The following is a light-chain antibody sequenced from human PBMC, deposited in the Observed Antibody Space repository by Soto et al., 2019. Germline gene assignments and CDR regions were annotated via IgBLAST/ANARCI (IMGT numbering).Light chain of an antibody. V-gene: IGLV2-14*01. CDR2: EVS. CDR1: SSDVGGYNY. J-gene: IGLJ2*01. CDR3: SSYTSISTPV. Sequence: QSVLTQPASVSGSPGQSITISCTGTSSDVGGYNYVSWYQQHPGKAPKLMIYEVSNQPSGVSNRFSGSRSGNTASLTISGLQAEDEADYYCSSYTSISTPVFGGGTKLTVL.